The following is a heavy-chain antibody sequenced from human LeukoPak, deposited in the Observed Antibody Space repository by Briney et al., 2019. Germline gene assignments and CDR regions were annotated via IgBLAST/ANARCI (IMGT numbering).Heavy chain of an antibody. V-gene: IGHV5-51*01. Sequence: PGESLKISCEASGYNFSNYWINWVRQKPGKGLEWMGIIYPGDSDTRHGPSFQGHVTISADRSANTAYLQRSRLEASDTAKYFCARKANGMAAPFDSWAQGTLVTVSS. CDR2: IYPGDSDT. D-gene: IGHD6-13*01. J-gene: IGHJ4*02. CDR3: ARKANGMAAPFDS. CDR1: GYNFSNYW.